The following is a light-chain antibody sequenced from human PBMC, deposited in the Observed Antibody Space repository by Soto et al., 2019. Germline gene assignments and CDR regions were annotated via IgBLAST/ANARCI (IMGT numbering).Light chain of an antibody. Sequence: EVVMTQSPDTLSVSPGERATLSCRASQSVNSNLAWYQQKLGQAPRLLIYGASTRATDIPPRFSGSGSGTDFTLTINSLQAEDFAIYYCQQYNNWPRTFGQGTPVEIK. V-gene: IGKV3-15*01. CDR2: GAS. CDR1: QSVNSN. CDR3: QQYNNWPRT. J-gene: IGKJ1*01.